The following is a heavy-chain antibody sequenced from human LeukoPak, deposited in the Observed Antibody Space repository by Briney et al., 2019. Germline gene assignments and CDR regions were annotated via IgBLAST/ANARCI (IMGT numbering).Heavy chain of an antibody. J-gene: IGHJ6*03. V-gene: IGHV1-69*13. CDR1: GDTFTSYD. D-gene: IGHD3-16*02. CDR2: IIPIFGTA. CDR3: ARGISGLRLGELSLSDYYYYYMDV. Sequence: SVTVSCKASGDTFTSYDINWVRQAPGQGLEWMGGIIPIFGTANYAQTFQGRVTITADQSTSTDYMELSSLRSEDTAVYYCARGISGLRLGELSLSDYYYYYMDVWGKGTTVTVSS.